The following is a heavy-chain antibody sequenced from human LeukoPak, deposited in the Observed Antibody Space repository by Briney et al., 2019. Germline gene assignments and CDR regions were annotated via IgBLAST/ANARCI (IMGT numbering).Heavy chain of an antibody. CDR2: ISAYNGNT. CDR1: GYTFTSYG. J-gene: IGHJ6*03. V-gene: IGHV1-18*01. CDR3: ARDQYQLLLAEIGYYYYMDV. D-gene: IGHD2-2*01. Sequence: ASVKVSCKASGYTFTSYGISWVRQAPGQGLEWMGWISAYNGNTNYAQKLQGRVTMTTDTSTSTAYMELRSLRFDDTAVYYCARDQYQLLLAEIGYYYYMDVWGKGTTVTVSS.